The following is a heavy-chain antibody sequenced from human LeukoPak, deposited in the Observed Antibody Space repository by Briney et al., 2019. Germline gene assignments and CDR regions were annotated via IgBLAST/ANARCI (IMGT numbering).Heavy chain of an antibody. J-gene: IGHJ4*02. CDR3: TTDPAWYGFDY. V-gene: IGHV3-15*01. D-gene: IGHD2-15*01. Sequence: SGGSLRLSCAASGFTFSNAWMSWVRQAPGKGLEWIGRIKSKSDGGIIDYAAPLKGRFTISRDDSENTLSLHMNSLKTEDTAVYYCTTDPAWYGFDYWGQGTLVTVSS. CDR1: GFTFSNAW. CDR2: IKSKSDGGII.